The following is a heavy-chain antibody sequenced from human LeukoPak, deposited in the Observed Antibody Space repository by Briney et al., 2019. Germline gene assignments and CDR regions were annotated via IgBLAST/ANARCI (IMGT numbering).Heavy chain of an antibody. CDR1: GFTFSSYA. Sequence: GGSLRLSCAASGFTFSSYAMSWVRQAPGKGLEWVSTISDTSRTYYADSVKGRFTISRDNSRNTLYLQMNSLRAEDTAVYYCAKDLRTPYFDYWGQGTLVTVSS. D-gene: IGHD2-15*01. CDR3: AKDLRTPYFDY. J-gene: IGHJ4*02. V-gene: IGHV3-23*01. CDR2: ISDTSRT.